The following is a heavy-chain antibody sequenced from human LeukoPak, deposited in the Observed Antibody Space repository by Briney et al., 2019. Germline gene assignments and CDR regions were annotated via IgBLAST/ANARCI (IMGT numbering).Heavy chain of an antibody. Sequence: ASVKVSCKASGYTFTSYDINWVRQATGQGLEWMGWMNPNSGNTGYAQKFQGRVTMTRNTSISTAYVELSSLRSEDTAVYYCARGRRYFDWLPDYYYYYMDVWGKGTTVTISS. J-gene: IGHJ6*03. D-gene: IGHD3-9*01. V-gene: IGHV1-8*01. CDR2: MNPNSGNT. CDR1: GYTFTSYD. CDR3: ARGRRYFDWLPDYYYYYMDV.